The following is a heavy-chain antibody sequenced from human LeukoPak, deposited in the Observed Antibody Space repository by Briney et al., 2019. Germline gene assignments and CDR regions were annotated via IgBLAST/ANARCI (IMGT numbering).Heavy chain of an antibody. CDR1: GFTFSSYW. CDR3: AGKDYGDYGPYGMDV. CDR2: INTDGSST. Sequence: GGSLRLSCAASGFTFSSYWMHRVRQAPGKGLVWVSRINTDGSSTSYADSVKGRFTISRDNAKNSLYLQMNSLRAEDTAVYYCAGKDYGDYGPYGMDVWGQGTTVTVSS. D-gene: IGHD4-17*01. V-gene: IGHV3-74*01. J-gene: IGHJ6*02.